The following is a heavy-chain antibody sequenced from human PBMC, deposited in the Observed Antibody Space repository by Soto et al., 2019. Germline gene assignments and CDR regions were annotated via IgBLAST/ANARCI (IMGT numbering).Heavy chain of an antibody. CDR2: ISGSGGST. V-gene: IGHV3-23*01. J-gene: IGHJ4*02. CDR3: AKVERLQPDY. Sequence: GTPRLSCSAYGFTFSGYALIWVRQAPGKGLEWVSAISGSGGSTYYADCVKGRFTISRDNSKNTLYLQMNSLRAEDTAVYYCAKVERLQPDYWGQGP. CDR1: GFTFSGYA. D-gene: IGHD4-4*01.